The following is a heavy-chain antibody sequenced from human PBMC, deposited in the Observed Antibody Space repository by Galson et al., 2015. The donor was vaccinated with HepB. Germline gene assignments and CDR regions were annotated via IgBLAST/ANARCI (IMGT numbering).Heavy chain of an antibody. CDR2: ISSSSSYI. CDR1: GFTFSSYS. D-gene: IGHD6-13*01. Sequence: SLRLSCAASGFTFSSYSMNWVRQAPGKGLEWVSSISSSSSYIYYADSVKGRFTISRDNAKNSLYLQMNSLRAEDTAVYYCARDRSSSWTKEFDYWGQGTLVTVSS. CDR3: ARDRSSSWTKEFDY. V-gene: IGHV3-21*01. J-gene: IGHJ4*02.